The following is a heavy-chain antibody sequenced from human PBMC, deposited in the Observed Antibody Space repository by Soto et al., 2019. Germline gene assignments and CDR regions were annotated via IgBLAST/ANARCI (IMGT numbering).Heavy chain of an antibody. CDR1: GGSISSGGDY. CDR3: ARDLGAAVIDY. D-gene: IGHD6-13*01. Sequence: SAPLSLTCTVSGGSISSGGDYWSWIRQHPGKGLEWIGYIYYSGSTYYNPSLKSRVTISVDTSKNQFSLKLSSVTAADTAVYYCARDLGAAVIDYWGQGTLVTVS. CDR2: IYYSGST. V-gene: IGHV4-31*03. J-gene: IGHJ4*02.